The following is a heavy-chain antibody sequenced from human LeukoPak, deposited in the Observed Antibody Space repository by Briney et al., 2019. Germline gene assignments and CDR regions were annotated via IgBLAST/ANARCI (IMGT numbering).Heavy chain of an antibody. D-gene: IGHD3-3*01. CDR2: IIPIFGTA. CDR3: ARVLHYDFWSGYFDAFDI. J-gene: IGHJ3*02. Sequence: SVKVSCKASGGTFSSYAISWVRQAPGQGLEWMGGIIPIFGTANYAQKFQGRVTITTDESTSTAYMELSSLRSEDTAVYYCARVLHYDFWSGYFDAFDIWGQGTMVTVSS. CDR1: GGTFSSYA. V-gene: IGHV1-69*05.